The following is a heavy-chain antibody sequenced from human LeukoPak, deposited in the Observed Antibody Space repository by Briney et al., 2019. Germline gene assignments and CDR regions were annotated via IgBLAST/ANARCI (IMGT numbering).Heavy chain of an antibody. V-gene: IGHV3-23*01. J-gene: IGHJ3*02. Sequence: SGGSLRLSCAASGFTFSSYAMSWVRQAPGKGLEWVSAISGSGGSTYYADSVKGRFTISRDNSKNTLYLQMNSLRSEDTAVYYCATIQLPIFGVVIIPSDAFDIWGQGTMVTVSS. CDR2: ISGSGGST. CDR3: ATIQLPIFGVVIIPSDAFDI. CDR1: GFTFSSYA. D-gene: IGHD3-3*01.